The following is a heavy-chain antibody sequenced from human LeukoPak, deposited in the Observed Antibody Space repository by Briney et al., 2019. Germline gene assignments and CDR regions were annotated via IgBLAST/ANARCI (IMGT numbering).Heavy chain of an antibody. Sequence: SQTLSLTCAVSGGFISSGGYSWNWIRQPPGRGLEWIGYIYHSGSTYYNPSLKSRVTISVDRSKNQFSLKLSSVTAADTAVYYCARGWVVTATHGFDIWGQGTMVTVSS. D-gene: IGHD2-21*02. CDR3: ARGWVVTATHGFDI. J-gene: IGHJ3*02. CDR2: IYHSGST. CDR1: GGFISSGGYS. V-gene: IGHV4-30-2*01.